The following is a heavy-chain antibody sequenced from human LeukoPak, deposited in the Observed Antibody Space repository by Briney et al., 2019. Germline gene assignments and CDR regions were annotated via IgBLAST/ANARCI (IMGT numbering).Heavy chain of an antibody. CDR1: GFTFDDYA. J-gene: IGHJ6*02. CDR2: ISWNSGSI. V-gene: IGHV3-9*01. Sequence: GGSLRLSCAASGFTFDDYAMHWVRQAPGKGLEWVSGISWNSGSIGYADPVKGRFTISRDNAKNSLYLQMNSLRTEDTALYYCAKARGHYHYYGMDAWGQGTTVTVSS. D-gene: IGHD2-15*01. CDR3: AKARGHYHYYGMDA.